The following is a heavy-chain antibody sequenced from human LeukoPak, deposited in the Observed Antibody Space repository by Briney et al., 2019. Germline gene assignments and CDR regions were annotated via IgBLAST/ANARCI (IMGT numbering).Heavy chain of an antibody. Sequence: SETLSLTCTVSGGSISSYYWSWIRQPPGKGLEWIGYIYYSGSTNYNPSLKSRVTISGDTSKNQFSLRLSSVTAADTAVYYCARTSYSYDINGWVPFDYWGQGTLVTVSS. CDR3: ARTSYSYDINGWVPFDY. CDR1: GGSISSYY. V-gene: IGHV4-59*08. CDR2: IYYSGST. D-gene: IGHD3-22*01. J-gene: IGHJ4*02.